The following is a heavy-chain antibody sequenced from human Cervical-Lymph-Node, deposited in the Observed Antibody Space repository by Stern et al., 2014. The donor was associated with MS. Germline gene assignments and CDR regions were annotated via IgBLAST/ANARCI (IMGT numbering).Heavy chain of an antibody. D-gene: IGHD3-16*02. V-gene: IGHV1-18*01. CDR3: ARGKRDYVWGSYRKTRKKYYYGMDV. CDR2: ISAYNGNT. J-gene: IGHJ6*02. Sequence: QMQLVQSGAEVKKPGASVKVSCKASGYTFTSYGISWVRQAPGQGLEWMGWISAYNGNTNYAQKLQGRVTMTTDTSTSTAYMELRSLRSDDTAVYYCARGKRDYVWGSYRKTRKKYYYGMDVWGQGTTVTVSS. CDR1: GYTFTSYG.